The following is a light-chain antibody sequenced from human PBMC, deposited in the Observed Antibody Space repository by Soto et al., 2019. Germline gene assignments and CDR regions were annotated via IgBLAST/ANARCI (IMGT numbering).Light chain of an antibody. V-gene: IGLV1-44*01. Sequence: QSVLTQPPSASGTPGQRVTISCSGSSSNIGSNTVNWYQQLPGTAPNLLIYSNNQRPSGVPDRFSGSKSGTSASLAISGLQSEDEADYYCAAWDDSLNGWVFGGVTKLTVL. CDR1: SSNIGSNT. CDR3: AAWDDSLNGWV. J-gene: IGLJ3*02. CDR2: SNN.